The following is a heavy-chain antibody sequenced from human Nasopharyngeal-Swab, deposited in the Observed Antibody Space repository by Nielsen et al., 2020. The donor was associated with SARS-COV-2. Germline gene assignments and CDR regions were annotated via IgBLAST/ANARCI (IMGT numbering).Heavy chain of an antibody. Sequence: GASLKISCAASGFTFSSYAMHWVRQAPGKGLEWVAVISYDGSNKYYADSVKGRFTISRDNSKNTLYLQMNSLRAEDTAVYYCAGDLAVADPFDYWGQGTLVTAPQ. CDR2: ISYDGSNK. CDR3: AGDLAVADPFDY. V-gene: IGHV3-30-3*01. D-gene: IGHD6-19*01. CDR1: GFTFSSYA. J-gene: IGHJ4*02.